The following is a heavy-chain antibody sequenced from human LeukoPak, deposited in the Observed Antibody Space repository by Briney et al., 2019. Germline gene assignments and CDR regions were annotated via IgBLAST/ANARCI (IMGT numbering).Heavy chain of an antibody. CDR1: GYTFTGYY. V-gene: IGHV1-2*02. J-gene: IGHJ6*02. CDR3: AGHGTFTNYYYTMDV. D-gene: IGHD2-8*01. Sequence: ASVKVSCKASGYTFTGYYMHWVRQAPGQGLEWMGWINPNSGGTNYAQKFQGRVTMTRDTSISTAYMELSRLRSDDTAVYYCAGHGTFTNYYYTMDVWGQGTTVTVSS. CDR2: INPNSGGT.